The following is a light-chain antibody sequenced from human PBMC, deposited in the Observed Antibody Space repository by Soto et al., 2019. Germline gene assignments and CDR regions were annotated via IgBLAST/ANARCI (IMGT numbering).Light chain of an antibody. CDR2: GAS. J-gene: IGKJ1*01. CDR1: QSVASNY. Sequence: EIVLTQSPGTLSLSPRDRATLSCRASQSVASNYLAWFQQKPGQAPRLLIYGASNRATDIPDRFSGSGSGTDFTLTISRLEPEDFAVYYCQQYGSSPWTFGRGTKVEIK. V-gene: IGKV3-20*01. CDR3: QQYGSSPWT.